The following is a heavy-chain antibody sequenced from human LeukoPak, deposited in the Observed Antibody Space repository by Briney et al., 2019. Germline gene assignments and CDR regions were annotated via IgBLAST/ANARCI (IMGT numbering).Heavy chain of an antibody. J-gene: IGHJ3*02. CDR3: ARGRSVAGPTGRAFDI. V-gene: IGHV4-34*01. CDR1: GGSFSGYY. Sequence: SQTLSLTCAVYGGSFSGYYWSWIRQPPGKGLEWIGEINHSGSTNYNPSLKSRVTISVDTSKNQFSRKLSSVTAADTAMYYWARGRSVAGPTGRAFDIWGQGTMVTVSS. CDR2: INHSGST. D-gene: IGHD6-19*01.